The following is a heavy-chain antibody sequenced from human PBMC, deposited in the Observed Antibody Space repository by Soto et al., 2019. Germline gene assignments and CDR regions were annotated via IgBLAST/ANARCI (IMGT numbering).Heavy chain of an antibody. CDR2: ISYDGSNK. CDR3: ARDLVRVVPAATAPLYYYYGMDV. Sequence: HPGGSLRLSCAASGFTFSSYAMHWVRQAPGKGLEWVAVISYDGSNKYYADSVKGRFTISRDNSKNTLYLQMNSLRAEDTAVYYCARDLVRVVPAATAPLYYYYGMDVWGQGTTVTVSS. CDR1: GFTFSSYA. J-gene: IGHJ6*02. D-gene: IGHD2-2*01. V-gene: IGHV3-30-3*01.